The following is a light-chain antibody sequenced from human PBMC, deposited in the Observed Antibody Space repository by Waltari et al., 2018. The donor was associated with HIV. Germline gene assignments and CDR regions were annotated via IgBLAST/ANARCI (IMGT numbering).Light chain of an antibody. Sequence: QSALRQPASVSGSPEPSVSISCTGPTNTYNSVSWYQQHPGKAPKLMIFEDTSRPSGVSNRFSGSKSGNTASLTISGLQVEDEADYYCSSYTTSGSVLFGGGTNLTVL. CDR1: TNTYNS. CDR2: EDT. J-gene: IGLJ2*01. CDR3: SSYTTSGSVL. V-gene: IGLV2-14*03.